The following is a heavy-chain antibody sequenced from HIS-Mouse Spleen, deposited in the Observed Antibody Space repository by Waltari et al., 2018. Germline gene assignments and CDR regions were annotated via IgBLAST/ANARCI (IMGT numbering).Heavy chain of an antibody. Sequence: QLQLQESGPGLVKPSVTQFLPCTGHGGSCSRGSSYWGRTRQPPGKGLEWIGSIYYSGSTYYNPSLKSRVTISVDTSKNQFSLKLSSVTAADTAVYYCAREIPYSSSWYDWYFDLWGRGTLVTVSS. D-gene: IGHD6-13*01. CDR1: GGSCSRGSSY. CDR3: AREIPYSSSWYDWYFDL. V-gene: IGHV4-39*07. CDR2: IYYSGST. J-gene: IGHJ2*01.